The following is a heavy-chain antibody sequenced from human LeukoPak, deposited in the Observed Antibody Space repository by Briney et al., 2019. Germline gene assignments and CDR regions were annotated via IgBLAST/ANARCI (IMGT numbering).Heavy chain of an antibody. Sequence: ASVKVSCKASDNTFTNYGISWVRQAPGQGLEWMGWIGAYNGNTNYAQKFQGRVTMTTDTSTSTIYMELRSLRSDDTAVYYCARHQFVSSWSPFDYWGQGTLVTVSA. J-gene: IGHJ4*02. V-gene: IGHV1-18*01. CDR3: ARHQFVSSWSPFDY. CDR2: IGAYNGNT. CDR1: DNTFTNYG. D-gene: IGHD6-13*01.